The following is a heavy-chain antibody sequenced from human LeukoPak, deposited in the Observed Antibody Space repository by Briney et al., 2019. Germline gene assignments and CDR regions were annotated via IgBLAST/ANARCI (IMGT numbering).Heavy chain of an antibody. Sequence: SETLSLTCIVSGGSISSSIYYWAWVRQPPGKGLEWIGTVFYNGATQYSPSLRSRVTISVDKSKNQFSLKLSSVTAADTAVYYCARGRWAAGGAFDIWGQGTMVTVSS. D-gene: IGHD4-23*01. CDR3: ARGRWAAGGAFDI. CDR1: GGSISSSIYY. CDR2: VFYNGAT. J-gene: IGHJ3*02. V-gene: IGHV4-39*07.